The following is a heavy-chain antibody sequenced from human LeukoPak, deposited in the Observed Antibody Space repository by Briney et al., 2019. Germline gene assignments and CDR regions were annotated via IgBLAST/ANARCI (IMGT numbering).Heavy chain of an antibody. CDR1: GGSISSYY. V-gene: IGHV4-59*01. CDR2: IYYSGST. Sequence: PSETLSLTCTVSGGSISSYYWSWIRQPPGKGLEWIGYIYYSGSTNYNPSLKSRVTISVDTSKNQFSLKLSSVTAADTAVYYCARGGLTMVRGVIGWFDPWGQGTLVTVSS. D-gene: IGHD3-10*01. J-gene: IGHJ5*02. CDR3: ARGGLTMVRGVIGWFDP.